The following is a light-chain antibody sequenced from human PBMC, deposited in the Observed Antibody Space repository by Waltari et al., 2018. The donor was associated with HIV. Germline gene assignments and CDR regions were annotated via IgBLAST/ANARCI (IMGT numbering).Light chain of an antibody. Sequence: QSVVTQPPSASGTPGQRVTISCSGSNTNIGINYVYWYQQLPGTAPKLLIYRVNQRPSGVPDRLSGSKSGTSASLAISGLQSEDEADYYCAAWDDSLRSLVFGGGTKLTVL. CDR1: NTNIGINY. V-gene: IGLV1-47*01. CDR3: AAWDDSLRSLV. J-gene: IGLJ3*02. CDR2: RVN.